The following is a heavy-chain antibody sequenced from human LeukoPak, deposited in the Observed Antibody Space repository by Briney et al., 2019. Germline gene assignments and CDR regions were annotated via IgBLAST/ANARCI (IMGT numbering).Heavy chain of an antibody. V-gene: IGHV3-64*01. J-gene: IGHJ4*02. CDR3: ARDRSGGGLDY. CDR2: ISANGGSR. D-gene: IGHD2-15*01. CDR1: GFTFSTTV. Sequence: GGSLRLSCAASGFTFSTTVMHWVRQAPGKGLEYVSVISANGGSRSYASSVRDRFTISRDNSKNTLYLQMGSLRPDDMAVYYRARDRSGGGLDYWGQGTLVTAPS.